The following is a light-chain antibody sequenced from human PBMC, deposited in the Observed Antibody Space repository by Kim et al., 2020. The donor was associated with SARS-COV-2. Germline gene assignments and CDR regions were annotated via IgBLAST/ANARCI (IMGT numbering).Light chain of an antibody. J-gene: IGLJ3*02. CDR3: QAWDSSSAV. CDR2: QDH. V-gene: IGLV3-1*01. Sequence: SYELTQPPSVSVSPGQTASITCSGDKLGNKYAYWYQQRPGQSPVLVIYQDHKRPSGIPERFSGSNSGNTATLTISGTQAIDEADYYCQAWDSSSAVFGGG. CDR1: KLGNKY.